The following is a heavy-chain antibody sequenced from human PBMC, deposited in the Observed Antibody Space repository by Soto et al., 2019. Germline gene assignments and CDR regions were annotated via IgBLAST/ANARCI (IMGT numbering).Heavy chain of an antibody. J-gene: IGHJ6*02. CDR2: INSDGSST. CDR1: GFTFSSYG. D-gene: IGHD3-3*01. CDR3: AKNLNYDFYPMDV. Sequence: PGGSLRLSCAASGFTFSSYGMHWVRQAPGKGLVWVSRINSDGSSTSYADSVKGRFTISRDNAKSTLYLQMNSLRAEDTALYYCAKNLNYDFYPMDVWGQGTTVTVSS. V-gene: IGHV3-74*01.